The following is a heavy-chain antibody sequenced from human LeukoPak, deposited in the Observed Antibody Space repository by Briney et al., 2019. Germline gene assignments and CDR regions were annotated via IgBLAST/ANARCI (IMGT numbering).Heavy chain of an antibody. CDR3: AAERFYYGSGSVYYFEY. V-gene: IGHV1-58*02. CDR2: IAVGSGNT. CDR1: GFTFTSSA. J-gene: IGHJ4*02. D-gene: IGHD3-10*01. Sequence: GASVKVSCKASGFTFTSSAMQWVRQARGQRLEWIGWIAVGSGNTNYAQKFQERVTISWDISTSTAYMELSSLRSEDTAVYYCAAERFYYGSGSVYYFEYWGQGTLVTVSS.